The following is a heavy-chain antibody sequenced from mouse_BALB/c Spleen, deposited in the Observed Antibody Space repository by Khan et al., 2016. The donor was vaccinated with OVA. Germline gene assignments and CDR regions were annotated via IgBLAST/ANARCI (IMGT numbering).Heavy chain of an antibody. Sequence: QVQLQQSGPGLVQPSQSLSITCTVSGFSLTTYEIHWVRQSPGKGLEWLGVIWSGGRTEYNAAFISRLSISKDNSKSQVFFKMNSLQANDTAIYYCASYVNRYVMDYWGQGTSVTVSS. D-gene: IGHD2-1*01. CDR1: GFSLTTYE. V-gene: IGHV2-2*02. CDR2: IWSGGRT. CDR3: ASYVNRYVMDY. J-gene: IGHJ4*01.